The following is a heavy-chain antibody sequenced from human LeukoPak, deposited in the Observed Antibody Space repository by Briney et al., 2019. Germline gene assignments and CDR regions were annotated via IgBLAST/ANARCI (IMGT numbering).Heavy chain of an antibody. V-gene: IGHV3-23*01. D-gene: IGHD3-22*01. CDR3: AKDGPFYYYDSSGYYPAEYFQH. Sequence: TGGSLRLSCAAYGFTFSIYAMSWVRQARGKGLEWVSAISGSGGSTYYADSVKGRFTISRDNSKNTLYLQMNSLRAEDTAVYYCAKDGPFYYYDSSGYYPAEYFQHWGQGTLVTVSS. CDR2: ISGSGGST. J-gene: IGHJ1*01. CDR1: GFTFSIYA.